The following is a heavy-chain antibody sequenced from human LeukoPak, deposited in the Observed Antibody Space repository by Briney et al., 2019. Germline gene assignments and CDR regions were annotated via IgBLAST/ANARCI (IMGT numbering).Heavy chain of an antibody. CDR3: AKGGGGRLIYYYYMDV. V-gene: IGHV3-7*03. D-gene: IGHD3-16*01. CDR1: GFTFSSYW. J-gene: IGHJ6*03. CDR2: IKQDGSEK. Sequence: PGGSLRLSCAASGFTFSSYWMSWVRQAPGKGLEWVANIKQDGSEKYYVDSVKGRFTISRDNAKNSLYLQMNSLRAEDMALYYCAKGGGGRLIYYYYMDVWGQGTLVTVSS.